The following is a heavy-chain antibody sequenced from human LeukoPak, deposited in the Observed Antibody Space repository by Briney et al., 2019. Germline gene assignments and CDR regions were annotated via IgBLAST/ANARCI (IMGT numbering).Heavy chain of an antibody. J-gene: IGHJ4*02. D-gene: IGHD6-19*01. V-gene: IGHV1-2*04. CDR1: GGTFSSYA. Sequence: ASVKVSCKASGGTFSSYAISWVRQAPGQGLEWMGWINPNSGGTNYAQKFQGWVTMTRDTSISTAYMELSRLRSDDTAVYYCARDGWRGRFDYWGQGTLVTVSS. CDR2: INPNSGGT. CDR3: ARDGWRGRFDY.